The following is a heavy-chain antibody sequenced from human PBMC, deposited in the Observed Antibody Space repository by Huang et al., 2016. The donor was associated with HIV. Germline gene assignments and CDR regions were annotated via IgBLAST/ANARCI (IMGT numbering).Heavy chain of an antibody. CDR1: GFTFGDFN. CDR3: ARESCSGGTCYLFDF. J-gene: IGHJ4*02. Sequence: EVQLVESGGGLVQPGTSLRLSCAASGFTFGDFNMNWVRQAPGKGLEWISDISSSSNSKVYADSVKGRVTISRDNARNSLYLQLKSLRVEDTAVYYCARESCSGGTCYLFDFWGQGVLVTVSS. V-gene: IGHV3-48*04. D-gene: IGHD2-15*01. CDR2: ISSSSNSK.